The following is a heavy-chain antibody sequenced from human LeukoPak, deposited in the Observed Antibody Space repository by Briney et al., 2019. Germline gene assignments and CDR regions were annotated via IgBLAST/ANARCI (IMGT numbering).Heavy chain of an antibody. CDR2: ISYDGSNK. CDR1: GFTFSSYG. Sequence: GGSLRLSCAASGFTFSSYGMHWVRQAPGKGLEWVAVISYDGSNKYYADSVKGRFTISRDNSKNSLYLQMNSLRAEDTAVYYCAASITMFDYWGQGTLVTVSS. V-gene: IGHV3-30*03. D-gene: IGHD3-10*01. J-gene: IGHJ4*02. CDR3: AASITMFDY.